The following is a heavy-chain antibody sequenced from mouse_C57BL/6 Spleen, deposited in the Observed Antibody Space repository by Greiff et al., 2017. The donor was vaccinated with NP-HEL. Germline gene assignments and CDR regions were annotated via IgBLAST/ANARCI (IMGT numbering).Heavy chain of an antibody. Sequence: QVQLKQPGTELVKPGASVKLSCKASGYTFTSYWMHWVKQRPGQGLEWIGNINPSNGGTNYNEKFKSKATLTVDKSSSTAYMQLSSLTSEDSAVYYCARVFYDHRGYFDYWGQGTTLTVSS. CDR1: GYTFTSYW. CDR2: INPSNGGT. J-gene: IGHJ2*01. V-gene: IGHV1-53*01. CDR3: ARVFYDHRGYFDY. D-gene: IGHD2-3*01.